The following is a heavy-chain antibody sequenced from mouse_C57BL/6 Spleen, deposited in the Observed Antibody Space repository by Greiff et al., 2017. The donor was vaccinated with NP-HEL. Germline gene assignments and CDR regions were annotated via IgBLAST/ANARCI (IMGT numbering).Heavy chain of an antibody. CDR3: ARPSYYSNNYYAMDY. V-gene: IGHV1-53*01. CDR2: INPSNGGT. CDR1: GYTFTSYW. Sequence: VQLQQPGTELVKPGASVKLSCKASGYTFTSYWMHWVKQRPGQGLEWIGNINPSNGGTNYNEKFKSKATLTVDKSSSTAYMQLSSLTSEDSAVYYWARPSYYSNNYYAMDYWGQGTSVTVSS. D-gene: IGHD2-5*01. J-gene: IGHJ4*01.